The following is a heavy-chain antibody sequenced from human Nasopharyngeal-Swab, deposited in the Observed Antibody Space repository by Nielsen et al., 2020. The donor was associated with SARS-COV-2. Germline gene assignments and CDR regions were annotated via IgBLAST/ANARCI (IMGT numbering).Heavy chain of an antibody. Sequence: WVRQAPGQGLEWMGGFDPEDGETIYAQKFQGRVTMTEDTSTDTAYMELSSLRSEDTAVYYSATNFALHGYSSSPFDYWGQGTLVTVSS. J-gene: IGHJ4*02. CDR3: ATNFALHGYSSSPFDY. V-gene: IGHV1-24*01. CDR2: FDPEDGET. D-gene: IGHD6-13*01.